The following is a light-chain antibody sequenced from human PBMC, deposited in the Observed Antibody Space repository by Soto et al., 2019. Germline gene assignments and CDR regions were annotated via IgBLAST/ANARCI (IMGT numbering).Light chain of an antibody. J-gene: IGKJ1*01. Sequence: DIQMTQSPSTLSASVGDRVTITCRASQSISIWLAWYQQKPGKAPKLLIYKASSLESGVPSRFSGSGSGTEFTLTISSLQPDDFATYHCQQYHSSLWTFGQGTKVEIK. V-gene: IGKV1-5*03. CDR3: QQYHSSLWT. CDR2: KAS. CDR1: QSISIW.